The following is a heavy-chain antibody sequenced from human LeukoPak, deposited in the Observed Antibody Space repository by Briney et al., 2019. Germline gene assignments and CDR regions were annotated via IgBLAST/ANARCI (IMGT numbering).Heavy chain of an antibody. CDR3: ARGPTTVTTLFDY. V-gene: IGHV1-2*02. J-gene: IGHJ4*02. D-gene: IGHD4-17*01. CDR2: INPNSGGT. Sequence: ASVKVSCKASGYTFTGYYMHWVRQAPGQGLEWMGWINPNSGGTNYAQKFQGRVTMTRDTSISTAYMELSRLRSDDTAVYYCARGPTTVTTLFDYWGQGTLVTASS. CDR1: GYTFTGYY.